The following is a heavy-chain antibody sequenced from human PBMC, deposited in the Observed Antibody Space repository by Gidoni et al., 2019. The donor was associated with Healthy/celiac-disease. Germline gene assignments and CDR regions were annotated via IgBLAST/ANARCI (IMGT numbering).Heavy chain of an antibody. V-gene: IGHV3-48*01. Sequence: VQLVASVGGLVQPGGSLRLSCAASGFPFSSYLMNWVRQAPGKGLEWVSYISSSSSTIYYADSGKGRFTSSRDNAKNSLYLQMNSLRAEDTAVYYCARDFADLYYYDSSGYDYWGQGTLVTVSS. J-gene: IGHJ4*02. D-gene: IGHD3-22*01. CDR3: ARDFADLYYYDSSGYDY. CDR1: GFPFSSYL. CDR2: ISSSSSTI.